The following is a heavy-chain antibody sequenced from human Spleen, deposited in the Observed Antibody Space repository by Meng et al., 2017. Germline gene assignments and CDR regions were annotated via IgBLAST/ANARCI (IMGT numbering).Heavy chain of an antibody. CDR1: GGSFSGYY. J-gene: IGHJ4*02. CDR3: ARGPTTMAHDFDY. Sequence: QVRRQQWVPGLLTPSETLPLTCAVYGGSFSGYYWSWIRQPPGKGLEWIGEINHSGSTNYNPSLESRATISVDTSQNNLSLKLSSVTAADSAVYYCARGPTTMAHDFDYWGQGTLVTVSS. CDR2: INHSGST. D-gene: IGHD4-11*01. V-gene: IGHV4-34*01.